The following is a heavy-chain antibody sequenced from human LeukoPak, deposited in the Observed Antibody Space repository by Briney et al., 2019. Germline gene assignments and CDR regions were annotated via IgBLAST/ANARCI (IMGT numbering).Heavy chain of an antibody. D-gene: IGHD2-8*02. CDR3: ARACTGGVCYLFDY. J-gene: IGHJ4*02. CDR1: GYTFTSYD. Sequence: ASVKVSCKASGYTFTSYDINWVRQATGQGLEWMGWMNPNSGNTGYAQKLQGRVTMTTGTSTSTAYMELRSLRSDDTAVYYCARACTGGVCYLFDYWGQGTLVTVSS. V-gene: IGHV1-8*01. CDR2: MNPNSGNT.